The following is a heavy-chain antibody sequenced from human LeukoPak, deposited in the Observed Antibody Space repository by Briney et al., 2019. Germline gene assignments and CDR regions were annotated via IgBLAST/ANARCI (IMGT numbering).Heavy chain of an antibody. D-gene: IGHD6-13*01. CDR1: GFTFSSYG. J-gene: IGHJ4*02. CDR3: AKDLRGSSSWYYFDY. CDR2: IRYDGSNK. Sequence: PGGSLRLSCAASGFTFSSYGMHLVRQAPGKGLEWVAFIRYDGSNKYYADSVKGRFTISRDNSKNTLYLQMNSLRAEDTAVYYCAKDLRGSSSWYYFDYWGQGTLVTVSS. V-gene: IGHV3-30*02.